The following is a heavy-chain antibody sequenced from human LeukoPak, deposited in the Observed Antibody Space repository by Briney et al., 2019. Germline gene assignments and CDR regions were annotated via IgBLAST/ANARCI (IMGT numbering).Heavy chain of an antibody. Sequence: SETLSLTCTVSGGYISSYYWSWIRQPAGKGLEWIGRIYTSGSTNYNPSLKSRVTMSVDTSKNQFSLKLSSVTAADTAVYYCARDRTGTAYNWFDPWGQGTLVTVSS. CDR2: IYTSGST. CDR1: GGYISSYY. V-gene: IGHV4-4*07. CDR3: ARDRTGTAYNWFDP. D-gene: IGHD1-1*01. J-gene: IGHJ5*02.